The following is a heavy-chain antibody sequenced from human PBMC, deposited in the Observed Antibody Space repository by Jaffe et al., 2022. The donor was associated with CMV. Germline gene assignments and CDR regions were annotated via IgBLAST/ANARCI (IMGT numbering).Heavy chain of an antibody. V-gene: IGHV3-33*08. CDR2: IWYDGSNK. J-gene: IGHJ3*02. CDR3: ARDSYGDYLSDAFDI. D-gene: IGHD4-17*01. Sequence: QVQLVESGGGVVQPGRSLRLSCAASGFTFSSYGMHWVRQAPGKGLEWVAVIWYDGSNKYYADSVKGRFTISRDNSKNTLYLQMNSLRAEDTAVYYCARDSYGDYLSDAFDIWGQGTMVTVSS. CDR1: GFTFSSYG.